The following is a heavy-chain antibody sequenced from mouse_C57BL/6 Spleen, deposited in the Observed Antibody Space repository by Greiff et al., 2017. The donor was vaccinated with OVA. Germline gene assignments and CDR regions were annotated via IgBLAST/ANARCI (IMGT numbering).Heavy chain of an antibody. Sequence: QVQLQQPGAELVKPGASVKVSCKASGYTFTSYWMHWVKQRPGQGLEWIGRIHPSDSDTNYNQKFKGKATLTVDKSSSTAYMQLSSLTSEDSAVYYGAIGGLYDYDVRGNYAMDYWGQGTSVTVSS. CDR2: IHPSDSDT. CDR3: AIGGLYDYDVRGNYAMDY. CDR1: GYTFTSYW. J-gene: IGHJ4*01. D-gene: IGHD2-4*01. V-gene: IGHV1-74*01.